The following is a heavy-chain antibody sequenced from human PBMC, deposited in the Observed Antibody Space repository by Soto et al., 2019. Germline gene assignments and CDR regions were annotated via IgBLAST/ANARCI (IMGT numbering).Heavy chain of an antibody. CDR3: ARASYLDPAFDI. V-gene: IGHV1-8*01. CDR1: GYTFTSYD. D-gene: IGHD2-2*03. Sequence: QVQLVQSGAEVKRPGASVKVSCKASGYTFTSYDFNWVRQAPGQGREWMGWVNPNSGNTDYAQKFQGRVTMTRNTSIRTAYMELSSLRSEDTAVYYWARASYLDPAFDIWGKGTMVTVSS. J-gene: IGHJ3*02. CDR2: VNPNSGNT.